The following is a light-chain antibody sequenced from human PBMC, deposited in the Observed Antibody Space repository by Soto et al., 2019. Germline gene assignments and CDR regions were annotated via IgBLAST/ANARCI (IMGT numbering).Light chain of an antibody. J-gene: IGLJ3*02. CDR3: CSYAGSRTFV. Sequence: QSALTQPASVSGSPGQSITISCTGTSSDVGNYNLVSWYQQHPGKAPKLMIYEDNKRPSGVSSRFSGSKSGNTASLTISGLQAEDEADYYCCSYAGSRTFVFGGGTKLTVL. V-gene: IGLV2-23*01. CDR2: EDN. CDR1: SSDVGNYNL.